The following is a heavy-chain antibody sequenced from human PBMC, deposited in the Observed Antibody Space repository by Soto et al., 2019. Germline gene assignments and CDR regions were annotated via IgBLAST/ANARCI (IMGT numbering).Heavy chain of an antibody. CDR2: ISSSGSYM. CDR3: ARDQAKSIVVVTAIAH. Sequence: GSLRLSCAASVFTVYTYSMNWVRQAPGKALEWVSSISSSGSYMYYADSVKGRFTISRDNLRNSLYLQMDSLRDEDTAVYYCARDQAKSIVVVTAIAHWGQGTQVTSPQ. V-gene: IGHV3-21*01. CDR1: VFTVYTYS. D-gene: IGHD2-21*02. J-gene: IGHJ4*02.